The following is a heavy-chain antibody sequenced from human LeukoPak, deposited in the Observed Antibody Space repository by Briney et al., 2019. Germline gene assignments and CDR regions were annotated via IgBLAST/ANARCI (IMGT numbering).Heavy chain of an antibody. V-gene: IGHV3-7*01. CDR2: IRQDGGEK. CDR3: ARDGTAPGLYFDL. Sequence: PGGSLRLSCAVSGFTFTSYWMNWVRQAPGKGLEWAASIRQDGGEKSYVDSVKGRFTISRDNTKNSLYLQMSSLRPEDTAVYYCARDGTAPGLYFDLWGQGTLVTVSS. J-gene: IGHJ4*01. CDR1: GFTFTSYW. D-gene: IGHD6-13*01.